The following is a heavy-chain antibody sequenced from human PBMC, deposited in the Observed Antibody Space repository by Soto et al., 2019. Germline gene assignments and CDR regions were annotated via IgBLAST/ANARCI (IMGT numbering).Heavy chain of an antibody. Sequence: QVQLVESGGDVVQPGRSLRLSCAASGFTFSSYGMHWVRQAPGKGLEWVAVIWYDGSNKYYADSVKGRFTISRDNSKNTLYLQMNSLRAEDTAVYSCARDLFMVTTAGDAFDIWGQGTMVTVSS. V-gene: IGHV3-33*01. D-gene: IGHD2-21*02. CDR2: IWYDGSNK. CDR3: ARDLFMVTTAGDAFDI. CDR1: GFTFSSYG. J-gene: IGHJ3*02.